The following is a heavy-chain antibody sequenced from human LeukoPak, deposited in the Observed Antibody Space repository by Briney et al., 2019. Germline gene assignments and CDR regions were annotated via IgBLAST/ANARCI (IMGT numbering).Heavy chain of an antibody. CDR3: ARGTSGSYHPRYFDY. V-gene: IGHV3-20*04. CDR2: INWNGGST. Sequence: GESLRLSCAASGFTFDDYGMSWVRQAPGKGLEWVSGINWNGGSTGYADSVKGRFNISRDNAKNSLYLQMNSLRAEDTALYYCARGTSGSYHPRYFDYWGQGTLVTVSS. CDR1: GFTFDDYG. D-gene: IGHD3-10*01. J-gene: IGHJ4*02.